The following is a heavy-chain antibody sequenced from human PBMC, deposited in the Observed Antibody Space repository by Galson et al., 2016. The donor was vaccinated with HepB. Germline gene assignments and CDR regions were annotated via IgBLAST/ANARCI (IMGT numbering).Heavy chain of an antibody. CDR2: LSASGDRT. D-gene: IGHD6-19*01. Sequence: SLRLSCAASGFTFSIYAMGWLRQAPGKGLEWVSALSASGDRTYYADSVKGRLIISRDNSKNTLFLQMDSLRAEDTAVYYCARGPYKQWLGNDAFDTWGQGTMVTVSS. V-gene: IGHV3-23*01. J-gene: IGHJ3*02. CDR3: ARGPYKQWLGNDAFDT. CDR1: GFTFSIYA.